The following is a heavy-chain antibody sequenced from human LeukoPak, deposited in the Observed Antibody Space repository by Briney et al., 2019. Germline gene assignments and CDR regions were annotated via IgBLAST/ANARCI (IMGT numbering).Heavy chain of an antibody. V-gene: IGHV3-30-3*01. CDR1: GFTFSSYA. Sequence: GRSLRLSCAASGFTFSSYAMHWVRQAPGMGLEWVAVISYDGSNKYYADSVKGRFTISRDNSKNTLYLQMNSLRAEGTAVYYCAKAPTQTQQTVQRWGQGTLVTVSS. CDR2: ISYDGSNK. D-gene: IGHD6-13*01. CDR3: AKAPTQTQQTVQR. J-gene: IGHJ4*02.